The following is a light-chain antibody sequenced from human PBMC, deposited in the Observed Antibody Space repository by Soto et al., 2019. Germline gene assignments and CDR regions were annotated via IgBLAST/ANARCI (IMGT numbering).Light chain of an antibody. CDR2: GNS. J-gene: IGLJ2*01. V-gene: IGLV1-40*01. CDR3: QSYDSSLSEV. Sequence: QAVVTQPPSVSGAPGQRVTISCTGSSSNIGAGYDVHWYQQLPGTAPKLLIYGNSNRPSGVPDRFSGSKSGTSASLAITGLQAEEEADYYCQSYDSSLSEVFGGGTKLTVL. CDR1: SSNIGAGYD.